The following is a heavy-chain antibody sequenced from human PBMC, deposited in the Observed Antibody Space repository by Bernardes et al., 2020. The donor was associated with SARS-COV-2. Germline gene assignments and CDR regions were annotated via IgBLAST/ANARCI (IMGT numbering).Heavy chain of an antibody. CDR2: ISWNSGSI. CDR1: GFTFDDYA. Sequence: GGSLRLSCAASGFTFDDYAMHWVRQAPGKGLEWVSGISWNSGSIGYADSVKGRFTISRDNAKNSLYLQMNSLRAEDTALYYCAAKLSPGYYYGMDVWGQGTTVTVSS. V-gene: IGHV3-9*01. J-gene: IGHJ6*02. CDR3: AAKLSPGYYYGMDV.